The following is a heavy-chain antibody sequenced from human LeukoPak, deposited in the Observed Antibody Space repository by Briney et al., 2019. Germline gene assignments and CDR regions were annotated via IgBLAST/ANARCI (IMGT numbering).Heavy chain of an antibody. Sequence: SETLSLTCAVSGGSISSGGYSWSWIRQPPGKGLEWIGSIYHSGSTYYNPSLKSRVTISVDTSKNQFSLKLSSVTAADTAVYYCARGVGATKATYNWFDPWGQGTLVTVSS. CDR3: ARGVGATKATYNWFDP. V-gene: IGHV4-30-2*03. CDR2: IYHSGST. CDR1: GGSISSGGYS. D-gene: IGHD1-26*01. J-gene: IGHJ5*02.